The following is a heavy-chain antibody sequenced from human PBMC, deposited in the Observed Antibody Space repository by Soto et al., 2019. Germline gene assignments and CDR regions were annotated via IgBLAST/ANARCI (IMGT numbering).Heavy chain of an antibody. J-gene: IGHJ4*02. CDR3: ARGRYGDY. D-gene: IGHD1-1*01. V-gene: IGHV1-18*01. CDR2: ISAHNGNT. Sequence: QVHLVQSGAEVKKPGASVKVSCKASGYTFTSYGITWVRQAPGQGLEWMGWISAHNGNTDYAQKLQGRVIVTRDTSTSTAYMELRCRRSDDTAGYYCARGRYGDYWGQGALVTVSS. CDR1: GYTFTSYG.